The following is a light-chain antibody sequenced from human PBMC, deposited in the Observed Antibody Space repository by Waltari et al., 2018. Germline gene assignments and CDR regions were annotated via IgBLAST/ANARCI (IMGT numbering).Light chain of an antibody. CDR1: QSLSNGY. V-gene: IGKV3-20*01. J-gene: IGKJ1*01. Sequence: VLTQSPGTLSLSPGERDTLSCRASQSLSNGYFAWYQHRPGQAPRLLIHGSSHRATDIPDRFSGSGSGTDFSLTISSLDPEDFAVYYCHQYQRSPTFGHGTKV. CDR2: GSS. CDR3: HQYQRSPT.